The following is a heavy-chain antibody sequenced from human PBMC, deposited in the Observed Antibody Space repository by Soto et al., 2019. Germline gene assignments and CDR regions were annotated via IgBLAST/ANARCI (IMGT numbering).Heavy chain of an antibody. CDR2: ISYDGSNK. CDR1: GFTFSSYA. J-gene: IGHJ6*02. CDR3: ARDGGIVGATYYYYYGMDV. D-gene: IGHD1-26*01. V-gene: IGHV3-30-3*01. Sequence: GGSLRLSCAASGFTFSSYAMHWVRQAPGKGLEWVAVISYDGSNKYYADSVKGRFTISRDNSKNTLYLQMNSLRAEDTAVYYCARDGGIVGATYYYYYGMDVWGQGTTVTVSS.